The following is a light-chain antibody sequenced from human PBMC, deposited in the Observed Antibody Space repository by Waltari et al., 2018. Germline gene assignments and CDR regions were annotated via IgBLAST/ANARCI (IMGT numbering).Light chain of an antibody. J-gene: IGLJ3*02. CDR3: SSYTTRGTWV. CDR2: DVS. Sequence: QSALTQPASVSGSPGQSITFSCPGAFRDVGAYDYVSWYQQLPGRAPKLLIYDVSHRPSGVSDRLSGSKSGNTASLTISGLQPEDEADYYCSSYTTRGTWVFGGGTKLTVL. V-gene: IGLV2-14*03. CDR1: FRDVGAYDY.